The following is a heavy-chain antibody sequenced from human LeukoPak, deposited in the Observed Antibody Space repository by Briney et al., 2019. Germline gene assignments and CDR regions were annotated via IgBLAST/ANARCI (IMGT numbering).Heavy chain of an antibody. CDR3: ASEYSSGTIDY. CDR1: GGSISSSSYY. CDR2: IHYSGST. J-gene: IGHJ4*02. D-gene: IGHD6-25*01. Sequence: SENVSLKCTVSGGSISSSSYYWGWIRQPPGKGLEWIGSIHYSGSTYYNPYLKSRVTISVDTSKNQLSLKLSSVTAADTAVYYCASEYSSGTIDYWGQGTLVTVSS. V-gene: IGHV4-39*01.